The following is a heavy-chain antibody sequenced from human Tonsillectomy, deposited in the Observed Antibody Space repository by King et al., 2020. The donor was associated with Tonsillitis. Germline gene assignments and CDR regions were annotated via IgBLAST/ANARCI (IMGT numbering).Heavy chain of an antibody. CDR2: INHSGST. D-gene: IGHD3-10*01. V-gene: IGHV4-34*01. CDR3: ARGTTMVRGVIRHYYYYYMDV. CDR1: GGSFSGYY. Sequence: VQLQQWGAGLLKPSETLSLTCAVYGGSFSGYYWSWIRQPPGKGLEWIGEINHSGSTNYNPSLKSRVSISVDTSKNQFSLKLSSVTAADTAVYYCARGTTMVRGVIRHYYYYYMDVWAKGPRSPSP. J-gene: IGHJ6*03.